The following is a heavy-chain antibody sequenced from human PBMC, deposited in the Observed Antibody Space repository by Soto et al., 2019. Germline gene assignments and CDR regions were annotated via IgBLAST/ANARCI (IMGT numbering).Heavy chain of an antibody. D-gene: IGHD3-10*01. CDR1: GFTFTKYA. V-gene: IGHV3-48*01. CDR3: ATGWAYYIWFGYSASFEY. Sequence: DVQLVESGGDLVQPGGSLRLSCAASGFTFTKYAMNWVRQAPGRGLEWVSYINSAGTTVYYADSVKGRFTISRDNVKSSLHLEINSLRVEDTAVYYCATGWAYYIWFGYSASFEYWGQGSLVTVSS. CDR2: INSAGTTV. J-gene: IGHJ4*02.